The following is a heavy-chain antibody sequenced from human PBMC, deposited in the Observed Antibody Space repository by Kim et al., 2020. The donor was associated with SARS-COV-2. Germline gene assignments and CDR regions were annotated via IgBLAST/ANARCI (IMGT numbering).Heavy chain of an antibody. V-gene: IGHV4-34*01. D-gene: IGHD6-19*01. CDR3: ARRYSSGWYYFDY. J-gene: IGHJ4*02. CDR2: INHSGST. Sequence: SETLSLTCAVYGGSFSGYYWSWIRQPPGKGLEWIGEINHSGSTNYNPSLKSRVTISVDTSKNQFSLKLSSVTAADTAVYYCARRYSSGWYYFDYWGQGT. CDR1: GGSFSGYY.